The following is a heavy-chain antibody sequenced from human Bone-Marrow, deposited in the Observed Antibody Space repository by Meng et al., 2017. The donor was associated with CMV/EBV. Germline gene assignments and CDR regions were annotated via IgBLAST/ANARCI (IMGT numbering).Heavy chain of an antibody. CDR3: TRVVGDEGDFWSGYYYYYYGMDV. J-gene: IGHJ6*02. CDR1: GFTFGDYA. CDR2: IRSKAYGGTT. D-gene: IGHD3-3*01. Sequence: GGSLRLSCTASGFTFGDYAMSWVRQAPGKGLERVGFIRSKAYGGTTESAASVKGRFTISRDDSKSIAYLQMNSLKTEDTAVYYCTRVVGDEGDFWSGYYYYYYGMDVWGQGTTVTVSS. V-gene: IGHV3-49*04.